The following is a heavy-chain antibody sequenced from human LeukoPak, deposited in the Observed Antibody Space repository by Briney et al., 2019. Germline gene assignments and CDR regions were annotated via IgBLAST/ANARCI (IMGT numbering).Heavy chain of an antibody. CDR3: AKEKDYYGSGSSDY. D-gene: IGHD3-10*01. Sequence: GGSLRLSCAASGFTFSSYAMSWVHQAPGKGLEWVSAISGSGGSTYYADSVKGRFTISRDNSKNTLYLQMNSLRAEDTAVYYCAKEKDYYGSGSSDYWGQGTLVTVSS. CDR2: ISGSGGST. J-gene: IGHJ4*02. CDR1: GFTFSSYA. V-gene: IGHV3-23*01.